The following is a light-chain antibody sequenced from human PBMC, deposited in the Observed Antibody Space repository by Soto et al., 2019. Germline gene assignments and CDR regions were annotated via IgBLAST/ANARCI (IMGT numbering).Light chain of an antibody. J-gene: IGKJ2*01. Sequence: EIVLTQSPATLSLSPGERATLSCRASQSVSSYLAWYQQKAGQPPRLLIYDASNRATGIPARFSGSGSGTDFTLTISSLETEDFAVYYCQQYGSPPVTFGQGTKLEIK. V-gene: IGKV3-11*01. CDR3: QQYGSPPVT. CDR1: QSVSSY. CDR2: DAS.